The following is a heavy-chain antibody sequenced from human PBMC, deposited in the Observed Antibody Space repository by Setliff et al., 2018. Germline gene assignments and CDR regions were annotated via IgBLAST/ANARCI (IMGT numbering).Heavy chain of an antibody. CDR2: IYTNGGT. V-gene: IGHV4-61*02. J-gene: IGHJ6*03. Sequence: SETLSLTCSVSRGSISSYNYYWSWIRQPAGKGLEWIGRIYTNGGTDYNPYLKSRVTISLDTSKNQFSLKLSSVTAADTAVYYCARANKKLDYYYYYYMDVWGTGTSVTVS. CDR1: RGSISSYNYY. D-gene: IGHD1-1*01. CDR3: ARANKKLDYYYYYYMDV.